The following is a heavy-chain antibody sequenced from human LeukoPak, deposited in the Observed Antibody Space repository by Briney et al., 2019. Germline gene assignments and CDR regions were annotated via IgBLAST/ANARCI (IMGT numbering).Heavy chain of an antibody. D-gene: IGHD2-15*01. CDR3: ARDYKSSCSGATCLYFDY. CDR1: GYNFVNYG. V-gene: IGHV1-18*01. J-gene: IGHJ4*02. Sequence: ASATVSFKTSGYNFVNYGVSWVRQAPGQGLEWVGWINAVNGDANSAHKFRGRLSMTMDTSTSTAYMELRSLRSDDTALYFCARDYKSSCSGATCLYFDYWGQGTLVTVSS. CDR2: INAVNGDA.